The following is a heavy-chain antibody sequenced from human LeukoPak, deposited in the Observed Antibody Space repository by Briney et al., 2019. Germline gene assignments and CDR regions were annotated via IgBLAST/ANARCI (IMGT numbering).Heavy chain of an antibody. CDR2: IYYSGST. V-gene: IGHV4-59*01. J-gene: IGHJ4*02. CDR1: GGSISSYY. D-gene: IGHD6-19*01. Sequence: PSETLSLTCTVSGGSISSYYWSWIRQPPGKGLEWIGYIYYSGSTSYNPSLKSRVTISVDTSKNQFSLKLSSVTAADTAVYYCASFLGGGWYYFDYWGQGALVTVSS. CDR3: ASFLGGGWYYFDY.